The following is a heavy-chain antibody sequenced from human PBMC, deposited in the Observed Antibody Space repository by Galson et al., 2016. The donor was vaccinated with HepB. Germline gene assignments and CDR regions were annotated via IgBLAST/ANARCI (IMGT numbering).Heavy chain of an antibody. V-gene: IGHV1-18*01. Sequence: SVKVSCKASGYTFTSYGISWVRQAPGQGLEWMGWISAYNGNTNYAQILQGRVTMTTDTSTSTAYMELRSLRSDDTAVYYCARDSPELRHFHWSRDYWGQGTLVTVSS. CDR1: GYTFTSYG. CDR3: ARDSPELRHFHWSRDY. CDR2: ISAYNGNT. J-gene: IGHJ4*02. D-gene: IGHD3-9*01.